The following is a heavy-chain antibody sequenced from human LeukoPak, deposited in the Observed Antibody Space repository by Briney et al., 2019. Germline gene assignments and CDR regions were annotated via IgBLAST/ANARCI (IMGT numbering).Heavy chain of an antibody. V-gene: IGHV4-34*01. D-gene: IGHD3-22*01. Sequence: SETLSLTCAVYGGSFSGYYWSWIRQPPGKGLEWIGEINHSGSTNYNPSLKSRVTISVDTSKIQFSLKLSSVTAADTAVYYCARGVRNYYDSSGYPYWGQGTLVTVSS. CDR3: ARGVRNYYDSSGYPY. J-gene: IGHJ4*02. CDR1: GGSFSGYY. CDR2: INHSGST.